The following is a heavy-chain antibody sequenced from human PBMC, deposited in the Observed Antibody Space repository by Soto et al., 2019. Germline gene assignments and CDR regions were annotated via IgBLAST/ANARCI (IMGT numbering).Heavy chain of an antibody. J-gene: IGHJ4*02. Sequence: QVQLQESGPGLVKPSQTLSLTCTVSGGSISSGGYYWSWIRQHPGKGLEWIGYIYYSGSTYYNPSLNSRVTISVDTSKNQFSLKLSSVTAADTAVYYCARENPGSGSFHYWGQGTLVTVSS. CDR1: GGSISSGGYY. V-gene: IGHV4-31*03. CDR3: ARENPGSGSFHY. CDR2: IYYSGST. D-gene: IGHD6-19*01.